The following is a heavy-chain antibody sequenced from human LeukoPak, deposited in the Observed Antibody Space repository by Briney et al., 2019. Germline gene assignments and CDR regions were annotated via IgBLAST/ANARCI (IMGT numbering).Heavy chain of an antibody. V-gene: IGHV3-9*03. D-gene: IGHD6-13*01. CDR1: GFTFNSYC. Sequence: GGSLRLSCSASGFTFNSYCMSWVRQAPGKGLEWVSGISWNSGSIGYADSVKGRFTISRDNAKNSLYLQMNSLRAEDMALYYCAKGGIATARDAFDIWGQGTMVTVSS. J-gene: IGHJ3*02. CDR3: AKGGIATARDAFDI. CDR2: ISWNSGSI.